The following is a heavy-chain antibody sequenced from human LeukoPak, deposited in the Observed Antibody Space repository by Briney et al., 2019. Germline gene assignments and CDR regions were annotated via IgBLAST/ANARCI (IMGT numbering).Heavy chain of an antibody. D-gene: IGHD3-3*01. V-gene: IGHV4-34*01. CDR2: ISHSGST. CDR3: ARLTLYYDFWSGYYKSYYFDY. CDR1: GGSFSGYY. Sequence: SETLSLTCAVYGGSFSGYYWSWIRQPPGKGLEWIGEISHSGSTNYNPSLKSRVTISVDTSKNQFSLKLSSVTAADTAVYYCARLTLYYDFWSGYYKSYYFDYWGQGTLVTVSS. J-gene: IGHJ4*02.